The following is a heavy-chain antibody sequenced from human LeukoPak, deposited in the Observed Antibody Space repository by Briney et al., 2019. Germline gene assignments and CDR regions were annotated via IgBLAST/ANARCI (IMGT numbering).Heavy chain of an antibody. Sequence: GGSLRLSCAASGFTFRSYNMNWVRQAPGKGLEWVSFISSSSNTMYYADSVKGRFTISRDNAKNSLYLQMSSLRDEDTALYYCARDLGYWGQGTLVTVSS. J-gene: IGHJ4*02. CDR1: GFTFRSYN. CDR3: ARDLGY. D-gene: IGHD3-16*01. CDR2: ISSSSNTM. V-gene: IGHV3-48*02.